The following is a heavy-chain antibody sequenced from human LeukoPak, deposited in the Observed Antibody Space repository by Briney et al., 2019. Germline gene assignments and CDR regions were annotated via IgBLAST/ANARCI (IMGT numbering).Heavy chain of an antibody. V-gene: IGHV3-30-3*01. CDR3: ARVGGKQSLDV. CDR2: ISYDGSNK. J-gene: IGHJ6*02. CDR1: GFTFSSYA. D-gene: IGHD1-26*01. Sequence: GGSLRLSCAASGFTFSSYAMHWVRQAPGKGLEWVAVISYDGSNKYYADSVKGRFTISRDNSKNTLYLQMNSLRAEDTAVYYCARVGGKQSLDVWGQGTTVTVSS.